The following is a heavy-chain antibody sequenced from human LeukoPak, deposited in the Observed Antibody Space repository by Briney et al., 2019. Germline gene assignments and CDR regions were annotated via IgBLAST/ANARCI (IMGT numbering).Heavy chain of an antibody. V-gene: IGHV4-34*01. CDR3: ARGMVRGVIRLGYFQH. CDR2: INHSGST. Sequence: SETLSLTCAVYGGSFSGYYWSWIRQLPGKGLEWIGEINHSGSTNYNPSLKSRVTISVDTSKNQFSLKLSSVTAADTAVYYCARGMVRGVIRLGYFQHWGQGTLVTVSS. J-gene: IGHJ1*01. D-gene: IGHD3-10*01. CDR1: GGSFSGYY.